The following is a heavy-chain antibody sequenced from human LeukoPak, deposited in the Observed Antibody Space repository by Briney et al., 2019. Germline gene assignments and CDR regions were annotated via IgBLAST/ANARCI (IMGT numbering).Heavy chain of an antibody. CDR3: VRDWGYDSSGYWQKYFDT. Sequence: PGGSLRLSCTASGFTFGDYAMSWFRQAPGKGLVWVSRINHDGSSTNYADSVKGRFTISRDNAKNTVYLQMNSLRAEDTAVYYCVRDWGYDSSGYWQKYFDTWGQGTLVTVSS. J-gene: IGHJ4*02. CDR2: INHDGSST. D-gene: IGHD3-22*01. CDR1: GFTFGDYA. V-gene: IGHV3-74*01.